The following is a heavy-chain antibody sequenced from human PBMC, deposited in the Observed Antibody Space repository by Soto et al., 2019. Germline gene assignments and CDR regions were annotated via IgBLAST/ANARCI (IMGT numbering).Heavy chain of an antibody. Sequence: QVQLVESGGGLVQPGGSLRLTCVASGFTFGSHGMHWVRQAPGKGLEWVAVISYDETNEHYVDSVKGRFTISRDNSKSILYLQMNRLRPEDTAVYYCARGGSNDWQVALDIWGQGTMVTVSS. D-gene: IGHD3-9*01. CDR2: ISYDETNE. CDR3: ARGGSNDWQVALDI. J-gene: IGHJ3*02. V-gene: IGHV3-30*03. CDR1: GFTFGSHG.